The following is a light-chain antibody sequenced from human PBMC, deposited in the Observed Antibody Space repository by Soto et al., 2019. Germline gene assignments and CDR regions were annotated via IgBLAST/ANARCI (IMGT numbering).Light chain of an antibody. V-gene: IGKV3-15*01. Sequence: ERVMTQSPATLSVSPGERATLSCRASQSLSSNLAWYQQKPGQAPRLLIYGASTRATGIPARFSGSGSGTEFTLTISSLQSEDFAVYYCQQYNGWPPLFGHGTKVDIK. J-gene: IGKJ3*01. CDR2: GAS. CDR1: QSLSSN. CDR3: QQYNGWPPL.